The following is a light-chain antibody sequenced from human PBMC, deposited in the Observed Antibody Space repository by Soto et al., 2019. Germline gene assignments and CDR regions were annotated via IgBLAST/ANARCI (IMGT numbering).Light chain of an antibody. J-gene: IGKJ2*01. CDR2: GAS. V-gene: IGKV3-15*01. CDR3: QQDNDWHPWST. CDR1: QSVSST. Sequence: EIVMTQSPATLSVSPGERATLSYSASQSVSSTLAWYQQKPDQSPRLLIYGASTWATGVPARFSVSGSGTEFALTIGSLQSHDFAVYYCQQDNDWHPWSTFGQGTKLEIK.